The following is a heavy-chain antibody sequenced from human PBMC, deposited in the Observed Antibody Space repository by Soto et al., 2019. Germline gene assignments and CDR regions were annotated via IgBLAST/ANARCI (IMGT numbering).Heavy chain of an antibody. D-gene: IGHD5-18*01. Sequence: EVQLVETGGGLIQPGGSLRLSCAASGFTVSSYYMSWVRQAPGKGLEWVSVIYSGGSTYYADSVKGRFTISRDNSKNTLYLQMNSLRAEDTAMYYCAREEVWLQYGMDVWGQGTTVTVSS. CDR2: IYSGGST. CDR1: GFTVSSYY. J-gene: IGHJ6*02. V-gene: IGHV3-53*02. CDR3: AREEVWLQYGMDV.